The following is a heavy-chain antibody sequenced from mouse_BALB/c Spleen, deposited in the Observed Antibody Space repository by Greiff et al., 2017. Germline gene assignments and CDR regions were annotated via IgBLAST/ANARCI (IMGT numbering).Heavy chain of an antibody. Sequence: EVKLMESGGGLVQPGGSLRLSCATSGFTFTDYYMSWVRQPPGKALEWLGFIRNKANGYTTEYSASVKGRFTISRDNSQSILYLQMNTLRAEDSATYYCARDDDGFFDYWGQGTTLTVSS. CDR2: IRNKANGYTT. CDR1: GFTFTDYY. V-gene: IGHV7-3*02. D-gene: IGHD2-3*01. J-gene: IGHJ2*01. CDR3: ARDDDGFFDY.